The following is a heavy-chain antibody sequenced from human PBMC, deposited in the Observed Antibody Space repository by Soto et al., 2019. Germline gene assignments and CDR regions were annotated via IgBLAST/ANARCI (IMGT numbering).Heavy chain of an antibody. Sequence: LRLSCAASGFTFDDYAMHWVRQAPGKGLEWVSGISWNSGSIGYADSVKGRFTISRDNAKNSLYLQMNSLRAEDTALYYCAKDSTLGDWEGMDVWGQGTTVTVSS. CDR1: GFTFDDYA. D-gene: IGHD3-16*01. CDR3: AKDSTLGDWEGMDV. J-gene: IGHJ6*02. CDR2: ISWNSGSI. V-gene: IGHV3-9*01.